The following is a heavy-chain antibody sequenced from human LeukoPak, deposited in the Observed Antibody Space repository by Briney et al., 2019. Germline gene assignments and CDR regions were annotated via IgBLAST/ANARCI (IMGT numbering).Heavy chain of an antibody. CDR3: ARLLDISDH. CDR2: ITGSGSTK. Sequence: GGSLRLSCTASGFTFSTYEMNWVRQAPGKGLEWLSYITGSGSTKYYADSVRGRFTISRDNSKNSLYLQINSLRAEDTAVYYCARLLDISDHWGQGTLVTVSS. J-gene: IGHJ4*02. CDR1: GFTFSTYE. V-gene: IGHV3-48*03. D-gene: IGHD3-22*01.